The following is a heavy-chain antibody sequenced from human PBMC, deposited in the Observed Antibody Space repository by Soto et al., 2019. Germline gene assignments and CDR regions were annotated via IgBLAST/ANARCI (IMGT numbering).Heavy chain of an antibody. D-gene: IGHD5-12*01. V-gene: IGHV4-59*08. CDR2: VYSSGAT. J-gene: IGHJ4*02. CDR1: GGSISSYF. Sequence: QVQLQESGPGLVKPSETLSLTCTVSGGSISSYFWNWIRQPPGKGLEWIAYVYSSGATKYNPSLESRVTISLDTSKSQFSLKLISVTAADTAVYYCAIRPWGGYDTWGQGTLVTVSS. CDR3: AIRPWGGYDT.